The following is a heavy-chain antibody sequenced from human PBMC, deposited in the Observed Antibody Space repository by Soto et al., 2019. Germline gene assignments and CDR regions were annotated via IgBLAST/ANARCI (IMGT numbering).Heavy chain of an antibody. J-gene: IGHJ4*02. Sequence: QVDLVQSGAEAKEPGASVRITCEASGYTFSSYGIHWVRQAPGQRLEWMGRINTGSSNTSYSQECQARVTITRDTSAGPAYMELNSLRSEETAVSYCARGMPTAGYIYFDQWGQGTLVTVSS. CDR2: INTGSSNT. D-gene: IGHD3-9*01. V-gene: IGHV1-3*04. CDR1: GYTFSSYG. CDR3: ARGMPTAGYIYFDQ.